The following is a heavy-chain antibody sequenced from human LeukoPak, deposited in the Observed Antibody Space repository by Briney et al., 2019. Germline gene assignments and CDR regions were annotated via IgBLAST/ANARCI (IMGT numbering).Heavy chain of an antibody. CDR3: AKRLGFWSGRDGY. V-gene: IGHV3-23*01. Sequence: GGSLRLSCAASGFTFSSYAMSWVRPAPGKGLEGVSAISGSGGSTYYADSVKGRFTISRDNSKNTLYLQMHSLRAEDTAVYYCAKRLGFWSGRDGYWGQGTLVTVSS. CDR1: GFTFSSYA. CDR2: ISGSGGST. D-gene: IGHD3-3*01. J-gene: IGHJ4*02.